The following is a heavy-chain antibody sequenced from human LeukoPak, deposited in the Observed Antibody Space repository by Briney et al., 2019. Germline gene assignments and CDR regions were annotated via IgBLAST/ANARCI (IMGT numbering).Heavy chain of an antibody. CDR1: GGSFIGYY. D-gene: IGHD4-17*01. CDR3: SKGGPHTVTTYRWFDP. CDR2: INHSGST. V-gene: IGHV4-34*01. Sequence: PSETLSLTCGVYGGSFIGYYWSWIRQPPGKGLEWIGEINHSGSTNYNPSLKSRVTISVDTSKRQFSLKLSSVTAADMAVYYCSKGGPHTVTTYRWFDPWGQGTLVTVSS. J-gene: IGHJ5*02.